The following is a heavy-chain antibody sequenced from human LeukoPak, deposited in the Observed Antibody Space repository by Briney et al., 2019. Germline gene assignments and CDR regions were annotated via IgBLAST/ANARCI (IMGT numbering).Heavy chain of an antibody. CDR2: IIPIFGTA. Sequence: SVKVSCKASGGTFSSYAISWVRQAPGQGLEWMGGIIPIFGTANYAQKFQGRVTITTDESTSTAYMELSSLRSEDTAVYYCAGQSSWGTFFDYWGQGTLVTVSS. CDR1: GGTFSSYA. J-gene: IGHJ4*02. CDR3: AGQSSWGTFFDY. D-gene: IGHD6-13*01. V-gene: IGHV1-69*05.